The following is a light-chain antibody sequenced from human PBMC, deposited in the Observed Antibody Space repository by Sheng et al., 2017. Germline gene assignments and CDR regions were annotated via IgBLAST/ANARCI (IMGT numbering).Light chain of an antibody. CDR3: QEYASFSWT. V-gene: IGKV1-5*03. CDR1: QSISGW. CDR2: KAS. J-gene: IGKJ1*01. Sequence: DIQMTQSPSTLSAFVGDRVTITCRASQSISGWLAWYQKKPGKAPKLLIYKASSLESGVPSRFSGSGSGTEFTLTISSLQPDDVGSYYCQEYASFSWTFGQGTEGGN.